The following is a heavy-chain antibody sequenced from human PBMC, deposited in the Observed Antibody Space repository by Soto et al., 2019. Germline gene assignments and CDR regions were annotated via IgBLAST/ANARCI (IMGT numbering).Heavy chain of an antibody. CDR2: INHSGST. J-gene: IGHJ5*02. D-gene: IGHD2-2*01. V-gene: IGHV4-34*01. Sequence: SSETLSLTCAVYGGSFSGYYWSWIRQPPGKGLEWVGEINHSGSTNYIPSLKSRVTISVDTSKNQFSLKLSSVTAADTAVYYCARRTSNCSSTSCHPDNWFDPWGQGTLVTVSS. CDR1: GGSFSGYY. CDR3: ARRTSNCSSTSCHPDNWFDP.